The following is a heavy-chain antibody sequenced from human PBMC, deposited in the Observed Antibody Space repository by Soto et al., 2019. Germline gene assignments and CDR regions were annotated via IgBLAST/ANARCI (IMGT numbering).Heavy chain of an antibody. D-gene: IGHD3-16*01. CDR1: GFTFSNAW. V-gene: IGHV3-15*01. J-gene: IGHJ1*01. CDR2: IKSKTHGGTT. CDR3: ATRPTFSYVGPEKYLQH. Sequence: EVQLVESGGGLVKPGGSLRLSCAASGFTFSNAWMTWVRQAPGKGLGWVGRIKSKTHGGTTDYAAPVNGRFTISRDDSKNTLYLQMNSLKTEDTAVYYCATRPTFSYVGPEKYLQHWGQGTLVTVSS.